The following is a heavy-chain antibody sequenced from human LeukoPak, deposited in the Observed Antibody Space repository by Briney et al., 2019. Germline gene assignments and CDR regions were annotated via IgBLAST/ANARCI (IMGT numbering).Heavy chain of an antibody. Sequence: GESLKISCKASGYSFTDYWIGWVRQMPGKGLEWMGIIYPGDSERRYSPSFQGQVTISADKSISTAYLQWSSLKASDTAMYYCATTGGHWYFDLWGRGTLVTVSS. CDR2: IYPGDSER. CDR3: ATTGGHWYFDL. V-gene: IGHV5-51*01. CDR1: GYSFTDYW. D-gene: IGHD7-27*01. J-gene: IGHJ2*01.